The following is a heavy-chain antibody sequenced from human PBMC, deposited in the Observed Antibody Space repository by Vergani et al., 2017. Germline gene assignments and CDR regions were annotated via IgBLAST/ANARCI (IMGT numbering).Heavy chain of an antibody. V-gene: IGHV3-33*01. J-gene: IGHJ4*02. D-gene: IGHD3-16*01. CDR1: GFTFSSYG. CDR2: IWYDGRNK. CDR3: ARDRGGHSRFDY. Sequence: QVQLVESGGGVVQPGRSLRLSCAASGFTFSSYGMHWVRQAPGKGLEWVAVIWYDGRNKYYADSVKGRFTISRDNSKYTLYLQMNSLRAEDTAVYYCARDRGGHSRFDYWGQGTLVTVSS.